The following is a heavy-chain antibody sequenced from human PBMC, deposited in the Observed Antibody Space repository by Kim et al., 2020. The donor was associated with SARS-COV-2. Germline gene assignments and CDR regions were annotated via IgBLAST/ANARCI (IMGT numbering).Heavy chain of an antibody. CDR1: GYTFTSYG. CDR2: ISAYNGNT. J-gene: IGHJ6*02. D-gene: IGHD3-16*01. V-gene: IGHV1-18*04. Sequence: ASVKVSCKASGYTFTSYGISWVRQAPGQGLEWMGWISAYNGNTNYAQKLQGRVTMTTDTSTSTAYMELRSLRSDDTAVYYCARDLTRRYDYYYGMDVWGQGTTVTVSS. CDR3: ARDLTRRYDYYYGMDV.